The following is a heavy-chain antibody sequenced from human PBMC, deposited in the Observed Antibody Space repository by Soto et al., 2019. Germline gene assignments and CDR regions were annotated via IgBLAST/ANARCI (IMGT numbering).Heavy chain of an antibody. J-gene: IGHJ3*02. CDR3: ARGIVVVPAATSAPANDAFDI. CDR2: ISAYNGNT. Sequence: ASVKVSCKASGYTFTSYGISWVRQAPGQGLERMGWISAYNGNTNYAQKLQGRVTMTTDTSTSTAYMELRSLRSDDTAVYYCARGIVVVPAATSAPANDAFDIWGQGTMVTVSS. V-gene: IGHV1-18*01. D-gene: IGHD2-2*01. CDR1: GYTFTSYG.